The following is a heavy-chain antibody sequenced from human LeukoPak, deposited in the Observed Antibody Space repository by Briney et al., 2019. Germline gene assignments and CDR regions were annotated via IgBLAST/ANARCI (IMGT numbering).Heavy chain of an antibody. J-gene: IGHJ5*02. CDR1: GFTVSSNY. CDR2: IYSGGST. Sequence: GGSLRLSCAASGFTVSSNYMSWVRQAPGKGLGWVSVIYSGGSTYYADSVKGRFTISRHNSKNTMYLQMNSLRAEDTDVYYCARGYCSGGSCYSENWFDPWGQGTLVTVSS. CDR3: ARGYCSGGSCYSENWFDP. D-gene: IGHD2-15*01. V-gene: IGHV3-53*04.